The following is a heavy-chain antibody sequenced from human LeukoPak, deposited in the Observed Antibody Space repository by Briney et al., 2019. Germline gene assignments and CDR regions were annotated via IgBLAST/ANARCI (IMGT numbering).Heavy chain of an antibody. CDR3: AREVYGGNSFDY. V-gene: IGHV1-69*11. J-gene: IGHJ4*02. CDR1: GGTFNNYG. CDR2: IIPILGTA. D-gene: IGHD4-23*01. Sequence: SVKVSCKASGGTFNNYGFNWVRQAPGQGLEWMGRIIPILGTANYAQNFQGRVTITADESTSTAYMELSSLRSEDTAVYYCAREVYGGNSFDYWGQGTLVTVSS.